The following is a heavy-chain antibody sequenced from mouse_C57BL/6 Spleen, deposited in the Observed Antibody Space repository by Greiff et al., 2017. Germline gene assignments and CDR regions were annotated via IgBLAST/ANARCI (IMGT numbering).Heavy chain of an antibody. Sequence: VQLQQPGAELVRPGSSVKLSCKASGYTFTSYWMDWVKQRPGQGLEWIGNIYPSDSETHYNQKFKDKATLTVDKSSSTAYMQLSSLTSEDSAVYYCARRYGSSLFAYWGQGTLVTVSA. D-gene: IGHD1-1*01. J-gene: IGHJ3*01. CDR3: ARRYGSSLFAY. CDR2: IYPSDSET. CDR1: GYTFTSYW. V-gene: IGHV1-61*01.